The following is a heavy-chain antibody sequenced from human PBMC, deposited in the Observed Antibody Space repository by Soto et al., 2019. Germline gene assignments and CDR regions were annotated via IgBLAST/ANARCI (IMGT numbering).Heavy chain of an antibody. Sequence: EVQLVESGGGLVQPGGSLRLSCAAPGFTLSNAYMNWVRQTTGMGLEWVGLVKSKSDGGTIVYAAPVKGRFTISRDDSANTLYLQMNRLKNEDTAVYYCVTESKGACEQWGQGTLVTVSS. CDR3: VTESKGACEQ. V-gene: IGHV3-15*07. CDR2: VKSKSDGGTI. J-gene: IGHJ4*02. D-gene: IGHD6-6*01. CDR1: GFTLSNAY.